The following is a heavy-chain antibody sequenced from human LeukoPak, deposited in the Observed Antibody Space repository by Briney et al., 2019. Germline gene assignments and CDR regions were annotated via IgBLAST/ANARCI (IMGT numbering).Heavy chain of an antibody. J-gene: IGHJ6*03. CDR2: IYYRGST. V-gene: IGHV4-59*01. Sequence: SETLSLTCTGSGGSISRYYWSWIRQPPGRGLEGMGYIYYRGSTNYNPSLKSLVTISVHTSKNQFSLKLSSVTAADTAVYYCARTTEGGHPYDYFYYHHMDVWGKGTTVTISS. D-gene: IGHD3-16*01. CDR1: GGSISRYY. CDR3: ARTTEGGHPYDYFYYHHMDV.